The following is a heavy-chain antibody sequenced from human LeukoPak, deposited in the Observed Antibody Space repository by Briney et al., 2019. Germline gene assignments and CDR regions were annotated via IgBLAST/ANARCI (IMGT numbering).Heavy chain of an antibody. CDR3: ATDVLYDSSGYSNFDY. J-gene: IGHJ4*02. V-gene: IGHV1-24*01. D-gene: IGHD3-22*01. CDR2: FDPEDGET. Sequence: ASVKVSCKVSGYTLTELSMHWVRQAPGKGLEWMGGFDPEDGETIYAQKFQGRVTMTEDTSTDTAYMELSSLRSEDTAVYYCATDVLYDSSGYSNFDYWGQGTLVTVSS. CDR1: GYTLTELS.